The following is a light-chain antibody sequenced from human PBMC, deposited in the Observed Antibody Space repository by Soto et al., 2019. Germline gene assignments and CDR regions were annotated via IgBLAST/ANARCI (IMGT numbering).Light chain of an antibody. CDR2: DAP. J-gene: IGKJ4*01. V-gene: IGKV3D-11*01. CDR1: QGVSSF. CDR3: QHRSNWHGLT. Sequence: EIVLTQSPATLSLSPGERATLSCRASQGVSSFLAWCQRKPGQAPRLLIYDAPNRATGIPARFSGSGPGTYFTLTIGSLEPEDFALYDCQHRSNWHGLTVGGGTKVEIK.